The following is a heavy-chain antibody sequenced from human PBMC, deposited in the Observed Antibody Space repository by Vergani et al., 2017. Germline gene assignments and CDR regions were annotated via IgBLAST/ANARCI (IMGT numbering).Heavy chain of an antibody. Sequence: QVQLQESGPGLVKPSETLSLTCTVSGDSVSSDSYYWSWIRQPAGIGLEWIGYIYYSGSTNYNPSLNSRVTISVDTSKNQFFLKLTSVTAADTALYYCARGLVVVVAAPSYYYGMDVWGQGTTVTVSS. CDR2: IYYSGST. CDR1: GDSVSSDSYY. J-gene: IGHJ6*02. CDR3: ARGLVVVVAAPSYYYGMDV. V-gene: IGHV4-61*10. D-gene: IGHD2-15*01.